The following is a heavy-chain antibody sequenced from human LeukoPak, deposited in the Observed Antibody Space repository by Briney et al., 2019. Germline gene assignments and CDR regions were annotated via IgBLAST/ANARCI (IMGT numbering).Heavy chain of an antibody. V-gene: IGHV3-11*04. CDR1: GFPFSAYY. Sequence: GGSLRLTCAASGFPFSAYYMSWLRQAPGKGLEWISHISGSGDTIYYADSVKGRFTISRDNTKNSLYLQMNSLRAQDTAVYYCARGNWGPDYWGQGTLVTVSS. D-gene: IGHD7-27*01. CDR3: ARGNWGPDY. J-gene: IGHJ4*02. CDR2: ISGSGDTI.